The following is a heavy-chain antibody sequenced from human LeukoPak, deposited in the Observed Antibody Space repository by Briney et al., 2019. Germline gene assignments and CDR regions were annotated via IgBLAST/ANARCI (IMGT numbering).Heavy chain of an antibody. J-gene: IGHJ4*02. V-gene: IGHV4-59*12. CDR2: IYHSGST. Sequence: SETLSLTCTVSGGSISSYYWSWIRQPPGKGLEWIGYIYHSGSTYYNPSLKSRVTISVDRSKNQFSLKLSSVTAADTAVYYCARGYEPAYFDYWGQGTLVTVSS. CDR3: ARGYEPAYFDY. CDR1: GGSISSYY. D-gene: IGHD3-3*01.